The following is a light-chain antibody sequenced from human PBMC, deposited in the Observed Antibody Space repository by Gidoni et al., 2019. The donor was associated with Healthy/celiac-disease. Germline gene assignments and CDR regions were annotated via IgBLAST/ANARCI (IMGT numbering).Light chain of an antibody. CDR3: QQYYSTPPSYT. Sequence: DIVMTQSPDSLAVSLGERATINCKSSQSVLYSSNNKNYLAWYQQKPGQPLKLLIYWASTRESGVPDRFSGSGSGTDFTLTISSLQAEDVAVYYCQQYYSTPPSYTFGQGTKLEIK. CDR1: QSVLYSSNNKNY. V-gene: IGKV4-1*01. J-gene: IGKJ2*01. CDR2: WAS.